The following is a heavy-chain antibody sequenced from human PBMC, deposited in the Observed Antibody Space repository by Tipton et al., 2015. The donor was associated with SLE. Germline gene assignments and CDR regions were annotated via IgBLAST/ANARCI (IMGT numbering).Heavy chain of an antibody. J-gene: IGHJ4*02. D-gene: IGHD3-22*01. CDR2: IYYSGST. Sequence: TLSLTCTVSGGSISSHYWSWIRQPPGKGLEWIGYIYYSGSTHYNPSLKSRVTISVDTSKNQFSLKLSSVTAADTAVYYCARHYDSSGYINYWGQGTLVTVSS. CDR3: ARHYDSSGYINY. V-gene: IGHV4-59*11. CDR1: GGSISSHY.